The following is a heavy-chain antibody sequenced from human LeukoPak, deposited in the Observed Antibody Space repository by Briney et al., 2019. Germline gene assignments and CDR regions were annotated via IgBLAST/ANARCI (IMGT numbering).Heavy chain of an antibody. D-gene: IGHD6-19*01. CDR3: ARVVAGTGGADY. V-gene: IGHV1-69*13. J-gene: IGHJ4*02. Sequence: ASVKVSCKASGGTFSSYAISWVRQAPGQGLEWMGGIIPIFGTANYAQKFQGRVTITADESTSTAYMELSSLRSDDTAVYYCARVVAGTGGADYWGQGTLVTVSS. CDR1: GGTFSSYA. CDR2: IIPIFGTA.